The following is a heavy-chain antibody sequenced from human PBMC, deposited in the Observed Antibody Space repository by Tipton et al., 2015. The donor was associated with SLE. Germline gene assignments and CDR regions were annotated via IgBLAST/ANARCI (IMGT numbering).Heavy chain of an antibody. J-gene: IGHJ3*02. CDR1: GYSFSNYW. CDR3: ASRPMLVVPAAMETAFDI. Sequence: QSGAEVKKPGESLRISCKASGYSFSNYWIGWVRQMPGKGLEWMGTIYPADSDTTYSPSFQGQVTISADKSISAAYLQWSSLKASDTAMYCCASRPMLVVPAAMETAFDIWGQGTMVAVSS. D-gene: IGHD2-2*01. V-gene: IGHV5-51*03. CDR2: IYPADSDT.